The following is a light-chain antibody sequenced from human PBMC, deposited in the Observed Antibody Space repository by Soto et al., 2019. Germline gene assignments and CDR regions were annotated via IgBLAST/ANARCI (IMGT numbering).Light chain of an antibody. CDR2: SAS. J-gene: IGKJ1*01. V-gene: IGKV1-39*01. Sequence: DIQMTQSPSSLSASVGDRVTITCRASQSISTYLNWYQQKPGKAPEFLIYSASSLQSGVPSRFSGSGSSTDFTLTINSLQPEDLATYYCQQCYSPPWTFGQGTKVEIK. CDR3: QQCYSPPWT. CDR1: QSISTY.